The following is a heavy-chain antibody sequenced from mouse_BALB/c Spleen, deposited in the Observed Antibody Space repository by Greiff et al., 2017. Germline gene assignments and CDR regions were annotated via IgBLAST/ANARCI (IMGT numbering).Heavy chain of an antibody. CDR2: INPGSGGT. J-gene: IGHJ4*01. CDR1: GYAFTNYL. Sequence: QVQLKQSGAELVRPGTSVKVSCKASGYAFTNYLIEWVKQRPGQGLEWIGVINPGSGGTNYNEKFKGKATLTADKSSSTAYMQLSSLTSDDSAVYFCARDYYGRHYAMDYWGQGTSVTVSS. V-gene: IGHV1-54*01. CDR3: ARDYYGRHYAMDY. D-gene: IGHD1-1*01.